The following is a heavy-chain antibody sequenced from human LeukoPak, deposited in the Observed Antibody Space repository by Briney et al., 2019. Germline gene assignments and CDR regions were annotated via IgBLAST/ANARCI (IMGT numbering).Heavy chain of an antibody. CDR1: GITLSNYG. J-gene: IGHJ4*02. Sequence: PGGSLRLSCAVSGITLSNYGMSWVRQAPAKGLEWVAGISDRGSRTNYADSVKGRFTISTDHPKNTLYLQMNSLRAEDTAVYFCAKRGVVIRVILVGFHKEAYYFDSSGQGALVTVSS. CDR2: ISDRGSRT. CDR3: AKRGVVIRVILVGFHKEAYYFDS. D-gene: IGHD3-22*01. V-gene: IGHV3-23*01.